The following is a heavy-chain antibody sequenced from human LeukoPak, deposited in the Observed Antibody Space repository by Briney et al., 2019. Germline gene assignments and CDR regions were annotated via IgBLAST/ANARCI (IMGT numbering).Heavy chain of an antibody. V-gene: IGHV3-48*03. J-gene: IGHJ4*02. Sequence: GGSLRLSCAASGFTFSSHWMSWVRQAPGKGLEWVSYISSSGSTIYYADSVKGRFTISRDNAKNSLYLQMNSLRAEDTAVYYCARGWGSGSYYPYYFDYWGQGTLVTVSS. CDR3: ARGWGSGSYYPYYFDY. CDR2: ISSSGSTI. D-gene: IGHD3-10*01. CDR1: GFTFSSHW.